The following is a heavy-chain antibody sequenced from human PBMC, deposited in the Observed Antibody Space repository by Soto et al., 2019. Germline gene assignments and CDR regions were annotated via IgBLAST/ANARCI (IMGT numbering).Heavy chain of an antibody. CDR2: ISYDGSNK. CDR1: GFTFKSYG. J-gene: IGHJ4*02. D-gene: IGHD6-6*01. Sequence: QVQLVESGGGVVQPGRSLRLSCVPSGFTFKSYGIHWVRQAPGKGLEWVAVISYDGSNKYYADSVKGRFTVSRDNSNNTLYLHMNSLRAEDTAVYYCAKGGVWDSRSSGGVDYWGQGTLVTVSS. V-gene: IGHV3-30*18. CDR3: AKGGVWDSRSSGGVDY.